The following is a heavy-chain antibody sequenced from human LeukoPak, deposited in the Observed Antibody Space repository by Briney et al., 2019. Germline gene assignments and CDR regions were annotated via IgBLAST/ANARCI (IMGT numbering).Heavy chain of an antibody. V-gene: IGHV4-34*01. CDR1: GGSFSGYY. D-gene: IGHD6-6*01. CDR3: ARGHLPPGYSSSSFIY. J-gene: IGHJ4*02. CDR2: INHCGST. Sequence: SETLSLTCAVYGGSFSGYYWSWIRQPPGKGLEWIGEINHCGSTNYNPSLKSRVTISVDTSKNQFSLKLSSVTAADPAVYFCARGHLPPGYSSSSFIYWGQGTLVTVSS.